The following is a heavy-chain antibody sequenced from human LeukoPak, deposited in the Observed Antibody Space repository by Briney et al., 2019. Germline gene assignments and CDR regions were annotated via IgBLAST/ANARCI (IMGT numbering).Heavy chain of an antibody. J-gene: IGHJ3*02. Sequence: PGGSLRLSCAASGFTFSSYSMNWVRQAPGKGLEWVSSISSSSSYIYYADSVKGRFTISRDNAKNSLYLQMNSLRAEDTAVYYCARMSRELDAFDIWGQGTMVAVSS. CDR2: ISSSSSYI. CDR1: GFTFSSYS. CDR3: ARMSRELDAFDI. V-gene: IGHV3-21*01. D-gene: IGHD1-26*01.